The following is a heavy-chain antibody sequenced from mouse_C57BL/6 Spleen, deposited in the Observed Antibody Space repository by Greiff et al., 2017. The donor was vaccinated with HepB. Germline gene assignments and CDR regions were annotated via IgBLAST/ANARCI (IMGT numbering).Heavy chain of an antibody. CDR3: ASISYGSSYGDY. D-gene: IGHD1-1*01. CDR1: GYTFTDYN. J-gene: IGHJ2*01. Sequence: EVQLQESGPELVKPGASVKMSCKASGYTFTDYNMHWVKQSHGKSLEWIGYINPNNGGTSYNQKFKGKATLTVNKSSSTAYMELRSLTSEDSAVYYCASISYGSSYGDYWGQGTTLTVSS. CDR2: INPNNGGT. V-gene: IGHV1-22*01.